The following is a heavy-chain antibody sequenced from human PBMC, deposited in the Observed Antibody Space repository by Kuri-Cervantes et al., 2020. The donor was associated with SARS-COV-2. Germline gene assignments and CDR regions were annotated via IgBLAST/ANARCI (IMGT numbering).Heavy chain of an antibody. J-gene: IGHJ6*02. CDR2: ISSSSSTI. CDR3: AREAPCRIVGAICYGMDV. D-gene: IGHD1-26*01. V-gene: IGHV3-48*02. CDR1: GFTFGDYA. Sequence: GESLKSFCSTLGFTFGDYAMNWVRQAPGKGLEWVSYISSSSSTIYYADSVKGRFTISRDNAKNSLYLQMNSLRDEDTAVYYCAREAPCRIVGAICYGMDVWGQGTTVTVSS.